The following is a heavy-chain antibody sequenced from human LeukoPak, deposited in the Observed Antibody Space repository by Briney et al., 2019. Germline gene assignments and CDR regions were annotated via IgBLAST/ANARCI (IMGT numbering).Heavy chain of an antibody. CDR2: IKQDGSEK. Sequence: PGGSLRLSCAASGFTFSSYWMSWVRQAPGKGLEWVANIKQDGSEKYYVDSVKGRFTISRDNAKNSLYLQMNSLRAEDTAVYYCARGSQRPRSWFDYWGQGTLVTVSS. D-gene: IGHD6-25*01. J-gene: IGHJ4*02. CDR1: GFTFSSYW. V-gene: IGHV3-7*01. CDR3: ARGSQRPRSWFDY.